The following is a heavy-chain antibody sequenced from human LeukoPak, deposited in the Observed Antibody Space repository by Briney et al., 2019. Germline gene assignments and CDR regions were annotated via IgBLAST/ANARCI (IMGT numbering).Heavy chain of an antibody. V-gene: IGHV1-18*01. CDR2: ISAYNGNT. CDR1: GYTFTSYG. Sequence: ASVKVSCKASGYTFTSYGISWVRQAPGQGLEWMGWISAYNGNTNYAQKLQGRVTMTTDTSTSTAYMELRSLRSDDTAVYYCARDLVVRGLRPNWFDHWGQGTLVTVSS. CDR3: ARDLVVRGLRPNWFDH. D-gene: IGHD3-10*01. J-gene: IGHJ5*02.